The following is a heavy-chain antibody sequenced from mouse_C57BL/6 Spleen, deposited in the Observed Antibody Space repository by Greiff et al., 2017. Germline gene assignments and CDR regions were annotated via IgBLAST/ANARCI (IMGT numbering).Heavy chain of an antibody. CDR2: IYPGDGDT. V-gene: IGHV1-82*01. D-gene: IGHD1-1*01. CDR1: GYAFSSSW. J-gene: IGHJ2*01. Sequence: VQLQQSGPELVKPGASVKISCKASGYAFSSSWMNWVKQRPGKGLEWIGRIYPGDGDTNYNGKFKGKATLTADKSSSTAYMQLSSLTSEDSAVYFCARSNYYGSSLLDDWGQGTTLTGSS. CDR3: ARSNYYGSSLLDD.